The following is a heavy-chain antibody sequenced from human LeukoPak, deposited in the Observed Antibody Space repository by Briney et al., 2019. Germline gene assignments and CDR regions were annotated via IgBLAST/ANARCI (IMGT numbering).Heavy chain of an antibody. CDR1: GFTFDDYA. CDR3: ARDSYGSIDY. V-gene: IGHV3-9*01. J-gene: IGHJ4*02. CDR2: ISWNSGSI. Sequence: GGSLRLSCAASGFTFDDYAMHWVRQAPGKGLEWVSGISWNSGSIGYADSVKGRFTISRDNAKNTLYLQMNSLRAEDTAVYYCARDSYGSIDYWGQGTLVTVSS. D-gene: IGHD4-17*01.